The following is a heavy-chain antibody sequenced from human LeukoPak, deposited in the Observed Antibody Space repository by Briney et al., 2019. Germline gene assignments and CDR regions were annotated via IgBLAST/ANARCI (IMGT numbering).Heavy chain of an antibody. CDR2: ISSNGGST. D-gene: IGHD2-2*02. Sequence: PGGSLRLSCAASGFTFSTYAMHWVRQAPGKGLEYVSAISSNGGSTYYANSVKGRFTISRDNSKNTLYLQMGSLRAEDMAVYYCVRSRYCSTISCYTSPSWFDPWGQGTLVTVSS. CDR3: VRSRYCSTISCYTSPSWFDP. J-gene: IGHJ5*02. V-gene: IGHV3-64*01. CDR1: GFTFSTYA.